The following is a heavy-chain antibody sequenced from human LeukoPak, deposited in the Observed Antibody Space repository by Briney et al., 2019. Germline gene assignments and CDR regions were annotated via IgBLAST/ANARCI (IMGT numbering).Heavy chain of an antibody. CDR2: IYSSGST. CDR3: ARHPQIMITFGGVGIDY. V-gene: IGHV4-4*07. D-gene: IGHD3-16*01. Sequence: PSETLSLTCTVSGGSISSYYWSWIRQPAGKGLEWIGRIYSSGSTNYNPSLKSRVTISVDTSKNQFSLKLSSVTAADTAVYYCARHPQIMITFGGVGIDYWGQGTLVTVSS. J-gene: IGHJ4*02. CDR1: GGSISSYY.